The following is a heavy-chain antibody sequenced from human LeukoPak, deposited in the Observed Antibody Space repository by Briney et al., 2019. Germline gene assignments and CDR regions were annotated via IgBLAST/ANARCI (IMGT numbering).Heavy chain of an antibody. CDR1: GININNYA. Sequence: GGSLRLSCAASGININNYAMSWVRQAPGKGLEWVSSLSGSGGSTYYADSVKGRFTISRDNSKNTLYLQMNSLRVEDTAVYYCAKDPHTGYSFAYWGQGTLVTVSS. V-gene: IGHV3-23*01. CDR2: LSGSGGST. D-gene: IGHD5-18*01. CDR3: AKDPHTGYSFAY. J-gene: IGHJ4*02.